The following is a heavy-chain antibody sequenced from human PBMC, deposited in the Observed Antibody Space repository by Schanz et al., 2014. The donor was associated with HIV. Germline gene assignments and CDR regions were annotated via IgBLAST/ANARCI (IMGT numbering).Heavy chain of an antibody. V-gene: IGHV1-69*01. J-gene: IGHJ6*02. CDR1: GGTFNIYT. D-gene: IGHD6-19*01. Sequence: VQLVQSGAEVKKPGSSVKVSCKASGGTFNIYTISWVRQAPGQGLEWVGGIIPIYGAAHYAQKLQGRVSINADDATNTAYLELSRLSSDDTAVYYCASGRRSGIGWRMDVWGQGTTVSVSS. CDR3: ASGRRSGIGWRMDV. CDR2: IIPIYGAA.